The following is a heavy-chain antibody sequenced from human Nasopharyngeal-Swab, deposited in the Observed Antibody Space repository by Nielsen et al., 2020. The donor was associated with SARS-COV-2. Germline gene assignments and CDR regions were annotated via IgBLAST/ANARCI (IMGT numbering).Heavy chain of an antibody. D-gene: IGHD3-22*01. V-gene: IGHV4-59*08. Sequence: GSLRLSCTVSGGSISSYYWSWIRQPPGKGLEWIGYIYYSGSTNYNPSLKSRVTISVDTSKNQFSLKLSSVTAADTAVYYCARRSLGYYDSSGSAVHVAFDIWGQGTMVTVSS. J-gene: IGHJ3*02. CDR1: GGSISSYY. CDR3: ARRSLGYYDSSGSAVHVAFDI. CDR2: IYYSGST.